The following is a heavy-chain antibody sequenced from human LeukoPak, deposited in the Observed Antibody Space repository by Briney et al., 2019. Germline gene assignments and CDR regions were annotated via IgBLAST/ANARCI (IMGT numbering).Heavy chain of an antibody. D-gene: IGHD3-3*01. Sequence: SQTLSLTCTVSGGSISSGGYYWSRIRQHPGKGLEWIGYIYYSGSTYYNPSLKSRVTISVDTSKNQFSLKLSSVTAADTAVYYCARSTLRFLEWLFPTSFDYWGQGTLVTVSS. CDR3: ARSTLRFLEWLFPTSFDY. V-gene: IGHV4-31*03. CDR1: GGSISSGGYY. J-gene: IGHJ4*02. CDR2: IYYSGST.